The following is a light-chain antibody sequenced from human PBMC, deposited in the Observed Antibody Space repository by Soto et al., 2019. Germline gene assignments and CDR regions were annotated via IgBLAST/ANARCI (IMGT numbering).Light chain of an antibody. CDR3: QSFDSSLSGVV. V-gene: IGLV1-40*01. J-gene: IGLJ2*01. CDR2: GNI. CDR1: SSNIGAGYE. Sequence: QSVLTQPPSVSGAPGQRVTISCTGSSSNIGAGYEVHWYQQLPGTAPTLLIHGNINRPSDVPDRFSGSKSDTSASLAITGLQAEDEAEYYCQSFDSSLSGVVFGGGTQLTVL.